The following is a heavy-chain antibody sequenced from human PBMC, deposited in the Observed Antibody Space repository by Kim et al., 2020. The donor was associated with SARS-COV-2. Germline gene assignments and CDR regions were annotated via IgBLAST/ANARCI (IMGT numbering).Heavy chain of an antibody. V-gene: IGHV3-21*01. Sequence: GGSLRLSCAASGFTFRWYTRNWVRQAPWGGLEWVSSRSCRAGNMYYAYSLQGRFTISRDNAKNSVSLQMNGLRVEDSGVYYCARTEAVAGRDWGQGTLVTVSS. D-gene: IGHD6-19*01. CDR2: RSCRAGNM. CDR1: GFTFRWYT. CDR3: ARTEAVAGRD. J-gene: IGHJ4*02.